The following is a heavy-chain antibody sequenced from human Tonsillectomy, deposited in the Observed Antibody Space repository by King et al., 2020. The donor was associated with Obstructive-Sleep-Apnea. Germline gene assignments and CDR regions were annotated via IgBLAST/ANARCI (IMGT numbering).Heavy chain of an antibody. CDR2: IYSADSI. V-gene: IGHV3-53*04. D-gene: IGHD3-3*01. CDR3: AQGWWSDDFWSGYHGFDI. CDR1: GFNVRSDY. J-gene: IGHJ3*02. Sequence: VQLVESGGGLVQPGGSLRLSCAASGFNVRSDYMTWVRQAPGKGLEWISLIYSADSIYYADSVKGRFTISRHSSNSTLYLQMNNMRLEDTAIYYCAQGWWSDDFWSGYHGFDIWGQGTMVTVSS.